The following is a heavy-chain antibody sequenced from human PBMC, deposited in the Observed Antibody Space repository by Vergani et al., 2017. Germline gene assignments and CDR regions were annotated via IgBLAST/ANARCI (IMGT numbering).Heavy chain of an antibody. V-gene: IGHV3-43*02. D-gene: IGHD4-17*01. Sequence: VQLVESGGGVVQPGGSLRLSCAASGFTFDDYAMHWVRQAPGKGLEWVSLISGDGGSTYYADSVKVRFTISRDNSKNSVYLQMNSLRTEDTALYYCAKXVGDYGDYVRFIQPGRWFDPWGQGTLVTVSS. J-gene: IGHJ5*02. CDR2: ISGDGGST. CDR1: GFTFDDYA. CDR3: AKXVGDYGDYVRFIQPGRWFDP.